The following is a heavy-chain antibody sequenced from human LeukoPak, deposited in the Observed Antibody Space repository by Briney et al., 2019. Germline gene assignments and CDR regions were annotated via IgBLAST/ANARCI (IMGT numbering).Heavy chain of an antibody. J-gene: IGHJ3*02. CDR1: GGSISSYY. V-gene: IGHV4-59*01. CDR2: IYYSGST. CDR3: ARGLAVSFNAFDI. Sequence: SETLSLTCTVSGGSISSYYWSWVRQPPGKGLEWIGYIYYSGSTNYNPSLKSRVTISVDTSKNQFSLKLSSVTAADTAVYYCARGLAVSFNAFDIWGQGTMVTVSS.